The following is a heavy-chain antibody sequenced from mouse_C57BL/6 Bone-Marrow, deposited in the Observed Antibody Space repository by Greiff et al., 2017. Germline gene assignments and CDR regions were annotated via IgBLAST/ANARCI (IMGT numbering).Heavy chain of an antibody. CDR1: GFTFSDYY. CDR2: INYDGSST. V-gene: IGHV5-16*01. CDR3: ARFTTVVPYYFDY. D-gene: IGHD1-1*01. Sequence: EVHLVESEGGLVQPGSSMKLSCTASGFTFSDYYMAWVRQVPEKGLEWVANINYDGSSTYYLDSLKSRFIISRDNAKNILYLQMSSLKSEDTATYYCARFTTVVPYYFDYWGQGTTLTVSS. J-gene: IGHJ2*01.